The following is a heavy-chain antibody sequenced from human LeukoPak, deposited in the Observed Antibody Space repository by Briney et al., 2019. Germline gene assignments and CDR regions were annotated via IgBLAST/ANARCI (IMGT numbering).Heavy chain of an antibody. Sequence: PSETLSLTCTVSGGSISSADFYWSWIRQPPGKGLEWIGYIYYRGNTFYNPSLRSRVTILLDTSKSQFSLELSSVTAADTAVYYCAPCIVGAASAYYFDFWGQGTLVTVSS. D-gene: IGHD1-26*01. CDR2: IYYRGNT. J-gene: IGHJ4*02. CDR3: APCIVGAASAYYFDF. V-gene: IGHV4-30-4*08. CDR1: GGSISSADFY.